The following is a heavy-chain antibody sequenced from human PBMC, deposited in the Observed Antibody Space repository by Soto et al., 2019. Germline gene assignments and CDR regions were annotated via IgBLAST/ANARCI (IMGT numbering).Heavy chain of an antibody. CDR1: GDTFGRFT. V-gene: IGHV1-69*13. D-gene: IGHD4-4*01. CDR2: IKPISDIT. J-gene: IGHJ5*02. CDR3: ARDPSTINKLIGVWFDP. Sequence: SVKVSCKASGDTFGRFTINWVRQTPGQGLEWMGGIKPISDITNYAQRFQGRVTFTADASTSTVYLELSSLRSEDTAMYYCARDPSTINKLIGVWFDPWGQGTLVTVSS.